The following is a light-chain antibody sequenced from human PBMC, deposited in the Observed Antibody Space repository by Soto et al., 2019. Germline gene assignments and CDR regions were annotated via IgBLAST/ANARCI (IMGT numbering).Light chain of an antibody. Sequence: QSALTQPASVSGSPGQSIAISCTGTSSDIGDYNYVSWYQQHPVKAPKLIIYDVSNRPSGVSDRFSGSKSGNTASLTISGAQAEDEGDYYCRSYTSSSTPYVFGTGTKLTVL. V-gene: IGLV2-14*01. CDR1: SSDIGDYNY. J-gene: IGLJ1*01. CDR3: RSYTSSSTPYV. CDR2: DVS.